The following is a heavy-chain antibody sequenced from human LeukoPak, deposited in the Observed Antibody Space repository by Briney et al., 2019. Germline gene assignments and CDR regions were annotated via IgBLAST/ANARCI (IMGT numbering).Heavy chain of an antibody. D-gene: IGHD2-2*01. Sequence: GGSLRLSCAASGFTFSSYWMSWVRRAPGKGLEWVSFISASDASTYYADSVKGRFITSRDTSDNTLYLEMNSLRDDDTAAYYCAKGRGSNSIYESWGQGTLVTVSS. CDR1: GFTFSSYW. V-gene: IGHV3-23*01. CDR3: AKGRGSNSIYES. CDR2: ISASDAST. J-gene: IGHJ4*02.